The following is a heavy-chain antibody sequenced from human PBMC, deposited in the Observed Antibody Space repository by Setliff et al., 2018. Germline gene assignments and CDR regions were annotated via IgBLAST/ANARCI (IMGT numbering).Heavy chain of an antibody. Sequence: PSETLSLTCSVSGASITSGGLYWTWVRQPAGKGLEWIGHISPSGSTTYNPSVKSRVTISLDTSKSQFSLRLTSMTAADTGVYYCARSIAAAATEVWGQGTAVTVSS. CDR1: GASITSGGLY. CDR2: ISPSGST. CDR3: ARSIAAAATEV. D-gene: IGHD6-25*01. V-gene: IGHV4-61*09. J-gene: IGHJ4*02.